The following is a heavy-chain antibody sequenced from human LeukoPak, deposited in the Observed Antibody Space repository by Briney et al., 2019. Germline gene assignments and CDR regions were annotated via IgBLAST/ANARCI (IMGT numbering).Heavy chain of an antibody. D-gene: IGHD3-10*01. CDR2: INSEGTST. CDR3: ASEEVRGEIVSTDYGMDV. J-gene: IGHJ6*04. V-gene: IGHV3-74*01. CDR1: GFTFSSYW. Sequence: GGSLRLSCAASGFTFSSYWMHWVRQAPGKALVGVSRINSEGTSTSYADSVKGPFTISRDNAKNTLYLQMNSLRVEDTAVYYCASEEVRGEIVSTDYGMDVWGKGTTVTVSS.